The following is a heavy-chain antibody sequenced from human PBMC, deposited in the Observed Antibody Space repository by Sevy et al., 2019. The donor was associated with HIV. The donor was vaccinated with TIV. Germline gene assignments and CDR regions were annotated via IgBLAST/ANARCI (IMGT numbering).Heavy chain of an antibody. CDR2: INPGDGGT. CDR3: ATYTTGSQGDY. V-gene: IGHV1-46*01. CDR1: GYTITRYY. D-gene: IGHD1-1*01. J-gene: IGHJ4*02. Sequence: ASLKVSCKASGYTITRYYMHWVRQAPGQGLEWMGIINPGDGGTTYAQKFQDRVTMTRDTSTSTVYMELNSLRSEDTAVYYCATYTTGSQGDYWGQGTPVTVSS.